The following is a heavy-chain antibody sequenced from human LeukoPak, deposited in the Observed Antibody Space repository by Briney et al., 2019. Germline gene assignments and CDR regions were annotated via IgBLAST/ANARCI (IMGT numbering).Heavy chain of an antibody. CDR3: AKKRSSTWYDFDY. J-gene: IGHJ4*02. CDR2: IRYDGTNK. CDR1: GFTFSNYG. Sequence: QSGGSLRLSCAASGFTFSNYGMHWVRQAPGKGLEWVAFIRYDGTNKNYADSVRGRFTISRDNSKNTLCLQMNSLRAEDTAVYYCAKKRSSTWYDFDYWGQGTLVTVSS. D-gene: IGHD6-13*01. V-gene: IGHV3-30*02.